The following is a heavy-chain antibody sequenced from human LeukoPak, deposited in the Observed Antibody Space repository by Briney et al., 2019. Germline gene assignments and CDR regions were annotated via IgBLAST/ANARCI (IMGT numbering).Heavy chain of an antibody. CDR3: ARFLSSGWYDY. D-gene: IGHD6-19*01. CDR2: INPNSGST. V-gene: IGHV1-2*02. Sequence: ASVKLSCKASGYTFTGYYMHWVRQAPGQGLEWMGWINPNSGSTNYAQKFQGRVTMTRDTSISTAYMELSRLRADDTAVYYCARFLSSGWYDYWGQGTLVTVSS. CDR1: GYTFTGYY. J-gene: IGHJ4*02.